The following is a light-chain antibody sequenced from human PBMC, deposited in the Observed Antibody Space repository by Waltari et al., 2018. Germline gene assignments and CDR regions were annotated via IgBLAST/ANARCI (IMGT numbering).Light chain of an antibody. CDR3: QQYDSIALN. CDR1: QGIRSS. V-gene: IGKV1-NL1*01. J-gene: IGKJ4*01. CDR2: AAS. Sequence: DNQMTQSPSSLSASVGDRDPPTCPASQGIRSSLAWYQQKPGKAPKLLLYAASRRANGVPSRFSGSGSGTDYTLTISSLEPEDFATYYCQQYDSIALNFGGGTKVEIK.